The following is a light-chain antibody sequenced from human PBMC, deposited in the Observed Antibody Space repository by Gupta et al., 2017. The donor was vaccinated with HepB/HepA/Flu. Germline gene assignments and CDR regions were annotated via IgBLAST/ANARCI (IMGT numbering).Light chain of an antibody. J-gene: IGKJ2*01. Sequence: DIVMTQSPDSLTVSLGERATINCKSSQNILYSSNNKNYLAWYQQRPGQPPKLLIYWASTRESGVPDRFSGSGSGTDFTLTISSLQAEDVAVYYCQQADSTPYPFGQGTKVEI. CDR1: QNILYSSNNKNY. CDR2: WAS. V-gene: IGKV4-1*01. CDR3: QQADSTPYP.